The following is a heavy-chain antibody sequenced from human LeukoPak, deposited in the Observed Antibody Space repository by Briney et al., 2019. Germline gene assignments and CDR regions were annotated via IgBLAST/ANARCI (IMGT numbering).Heavy chain of an antibody. J-gene: IGHJ6*03. CDR1: GYTFTSYD. CDR3: ARGRKSTVTTTRLLYYYYMDV. Sequence: ASVKVSCKASGYTFTSYDINWVRQATGQGLEWMGWMNPNSSNTGYAQKFQGRVTITRNTSISTAYMELSSLRSEDTAVYYCARGRKSTVTTTRLLYYYYMDVWGKGTTVTVSS. CDR2: MNPNSSNT. D-gene: IGHD4-17*01. V-gene: IGHV1-8*03.